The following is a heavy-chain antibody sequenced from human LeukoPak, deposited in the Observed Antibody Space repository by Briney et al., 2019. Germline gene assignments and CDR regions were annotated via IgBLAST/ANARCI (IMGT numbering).Heavy chain of an antibody. Sequence: NPSETLSLTCTVSGGSISSYYWSWIRQPPGKGLEWIGYIYYSGSTNYNPSLKSRVTISVDTSKNQFSLKLSSVTAADTAVYYCARHSGSYSILQVDYWGQGTLVTASS. CDR3: ARHSGSYSILQVDY. D-gene: IGHD1-26*01. CDR2: IYYSGST. V-gene: IGHV4-59*08. CDR1: GGSISSYY. J-gene: IGHJ4*02.